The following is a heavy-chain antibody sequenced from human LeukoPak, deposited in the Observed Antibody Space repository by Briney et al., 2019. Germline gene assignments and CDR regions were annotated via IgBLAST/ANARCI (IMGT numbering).Heavy chain of an antibody. CDR1: GYTFTSYG. CDR3: ARDRGVGATTYFDY. J-gene: IGHJ4*02. D-gene: IGHD1-26*01. CDR2: ISAYNGNT. Sequence: ASVKVSCKASGYTFTSYGISWVRQAPGQGLEWMGWISAYNGNTKYAQKLQGRVTLTTDTSTSTAYMELRRLRSDDTAVYCCARDRGVGATTYFDYWGQGTLVTVSS. V-gene: IGHV1-18*01.